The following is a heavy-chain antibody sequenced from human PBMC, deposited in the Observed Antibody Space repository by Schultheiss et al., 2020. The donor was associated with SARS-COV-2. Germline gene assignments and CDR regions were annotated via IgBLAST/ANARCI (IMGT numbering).Heavy chain of an antibody. V-gene: IGHV1-69*05. CDR3: ARGFCSGGSCYSGGENYYYGMDV. CDR1: GGTFSSYA. CDR2: IIPIFGTA. J-gene: IGHJ6*02. Sequence: SVKVSCKASGGTFSSYAISWVRQAPGQGLEWMGGIIPIFGTANYAQKFQGRVTMTRDTSISTAYMELSRLRSDDTAVYYCARGFCSGGSCYSGGENYYYGMDVWGQGTTVTVSS. D-gene: IGHD2-15*01.